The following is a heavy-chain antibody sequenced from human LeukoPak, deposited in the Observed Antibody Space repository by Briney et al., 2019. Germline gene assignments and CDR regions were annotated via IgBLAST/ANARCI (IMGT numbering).Heavy chain of an antibody. V-gene: IGHV1-2*06. Sequence: GASVKVSCKASGYTFTGYYMHWVRQAPGQGLEWMGRINPNSGGTNYAQKFQGRVTMTRDTSISTAYMELSRLRSDDTAVYYCARGPSLRFLEWLLLSGFDYWGQGTLVTVSS. CDR3: ARGPSLRFLEWLLLSGFDY. J-gene: IGHJ4*02. D-gene: IGHD3-3*01. CDR2: INPNSGGT. CDR1: GYTFTGYY.